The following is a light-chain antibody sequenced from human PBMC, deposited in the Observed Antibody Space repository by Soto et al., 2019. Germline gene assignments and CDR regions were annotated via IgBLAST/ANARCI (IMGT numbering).Light chain of an antibody. V-gene: IGLV2-11*01. Sequence: QSALTQPRSVSGSPGQSVTISCTGTSSDVAAYNYVSWYQQHPGKAPKLMIYDVTKRPSGVPDRFSGSKSGDTASLTISGIQADGEADYYCSSYAGRNTFVVFGGGTKLTVL. CDR3: SSYAGRNTFVV. J-gene: IGLJ2*01. CDR2: DVT. CDR1: SSDVAAYNY.